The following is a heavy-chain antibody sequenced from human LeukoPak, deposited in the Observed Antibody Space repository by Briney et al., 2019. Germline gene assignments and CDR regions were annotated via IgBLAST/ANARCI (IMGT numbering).Heavy chain of an antibody. J-gene: IGHJ4*02. V-gene: IGHV4-59*01. D-gene: IGHD4-11*01. Sequence: SETLSLTCTVSGGSISGYYWSWIRQPPGKGLEWIGYIYSSGSTNYNPSLKSRVTISIDTSKNQFSLKLSSVTPADTAVYYCAREGTTVTHFDYWGQGTLVTVSS. CDR2: IYSSGST. CDR1: GGSISGYY. CDR3: AREGTTVTHFDY.